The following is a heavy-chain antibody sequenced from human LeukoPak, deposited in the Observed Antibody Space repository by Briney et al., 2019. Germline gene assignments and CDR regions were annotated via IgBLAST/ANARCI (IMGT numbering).Heavy chain of an antibody. J-gene: IGHJ4*02. CDR1: GFTFSSYW. D-gene: IGHD3-10*02. CDR2: IKQDGTEK. V-gene: IGHV3-7*04. CDR3: ARDVRPDY. Sequence: GGTLRLSCAASGFTFSSYWMSWVREAPGEGLEWVANIKQDGTEKYYMDSVKGRFSISRDNAKNSLYLQMNALRAEDTAVYYCARDVRPDYWGQGTLVTVST.